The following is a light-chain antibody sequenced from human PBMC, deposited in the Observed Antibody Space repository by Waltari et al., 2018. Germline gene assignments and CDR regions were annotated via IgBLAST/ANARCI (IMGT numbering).Light chain of an antibody. J-gene: IGKJ4*01. V-gene: IGKV1-9*01. Sequence: IQLTQSPSSLSASVGDRVTITCLASQGISNYLAWYQQKPGGAPKLLIDSASTLQSGGPARFSGSGSRTDFTLTISSLQPEDFATFYCQQLNSYPLTFGGGTKVEIK. CDR3: QQLNSYPLT. CDR1: QGISNY. CDR2: SAS.